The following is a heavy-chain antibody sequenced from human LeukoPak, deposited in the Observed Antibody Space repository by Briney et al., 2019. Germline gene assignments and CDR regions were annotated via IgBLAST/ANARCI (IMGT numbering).Heavy chain of an antibody. CDR3: AKEGHADYGDYSHLWYFDL. D-gene: IGHD4-17*01. J-gene: IGHJ2*01. CDR1: GFTFSSYG. Sequence: PGGSLRLSCAASGFTFSSYGMHWVRQAPGKGLEWVAFIRYDESNKYYADSVKGRFTISRDNSKNTLYLQMNSLRAEDTAVYYCAKEGHADYGDYSHLWYFDLWGRGTLVTVSS. V-gene: IGHV3-30*02. CDR2: IRYDESNK.